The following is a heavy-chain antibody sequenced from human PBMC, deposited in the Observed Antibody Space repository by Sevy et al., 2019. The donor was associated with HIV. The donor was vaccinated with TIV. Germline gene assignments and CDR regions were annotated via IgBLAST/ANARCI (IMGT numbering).Heavy chain of an antibody. D-gene: IGHD6-19*01. J-gene: IGHJ4*02. CDR1: AYTFTTHW. Sequence: GESLKISCKGSAYTFTTHWIGWVRQMPGKGLGWMGLMSPGDSDPRYSPSFQGHVTMSVDKSVSTAYLQWHSLETSDNAIYYCARLDSYSIGWSPRYYFDYWGQRTLVTVSS. CDR3: ARLDSYSIGWSPRYYFDY. CDR2: MSPGDSDP. V-gene: IGHV5-51*01.